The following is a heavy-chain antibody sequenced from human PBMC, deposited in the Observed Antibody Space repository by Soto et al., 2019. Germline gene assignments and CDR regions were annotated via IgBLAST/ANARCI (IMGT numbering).Heavy chain of an antibody. CDR1: GGSISSYY. CDR2: IYYSGST. Sequence: PSETLSLTCTVSGGSISSYYWSWIRQPPGKGLEWIGYIYYSGSTNYNPSLKSRVTISVDTSKNQFSLKLSSVTAADTAVYYCARHILHKDYGAQLGEFDYWGQGTLVTVS. D-gene: IGHD4-17*01. V-gene: IGHV4-59*08. CDR3: ARHILHKDYGAQLGEFDY. J-gene: IGHJ4*02.